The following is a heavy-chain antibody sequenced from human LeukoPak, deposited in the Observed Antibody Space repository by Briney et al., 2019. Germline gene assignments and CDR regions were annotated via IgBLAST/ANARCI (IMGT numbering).Heavy chain of an antibody. CDR1: GGSISSYY. D-gene: IGHD6-13*01. CDR2: IYYSGST. J-gene: IGHJ4*02. Sequence: SETLSLTCTVSGGSISSYYWSWIRQPPGKGLEWIGYIYYSGSTNYNPSLKSRVTISVDTSKNQFSLKLSSVTAADTAVYYCARYSSSWYPFNYWGQGTLVTVPS. V-gene: IGHV4-59*01. CDR3: ARYSSSWYPFNY.